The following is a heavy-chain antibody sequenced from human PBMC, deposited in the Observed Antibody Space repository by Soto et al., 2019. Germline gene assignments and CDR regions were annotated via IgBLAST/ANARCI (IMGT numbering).Heavy chain of an antibody. CDR1: GYTFTSYY. D-gene: IGHD3-3*01. J-gene: IGHJ3*02. CDR3: ARDKGAGTYYDFWSGQDALDI. CDR2: INPSGGST. Sequence: GASVKVSCKASGYTFTSYYMHWVRQAPGQGLEWMGIINPSGGSTSYAQKFQGRVTMTRDTSTSTVYMELSSLRSEDTAVYYCARDKGAGTYYDFWSGQDALDIWGKGTMVTVSS. V-gene: IGHV1-46*01.